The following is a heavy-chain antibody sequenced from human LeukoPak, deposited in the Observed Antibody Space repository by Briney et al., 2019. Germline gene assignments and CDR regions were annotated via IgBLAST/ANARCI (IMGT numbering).Heavy chain of an antibody. D-gene: IGHD1-26*01. Sequence: SVKVSCKASGGTFSSYAISWERQAPGQGLEWMGGIIPIFGTANYAQKFQGRVTITTDESTSTAYMELSSLRSEDTAVYYCAREGGWELFANRNYYYYMDVWGKGTTVTVSS. V-gene: IGHV1-69*05. J-gene: IGHJ6*03. CDR3: AREGGWELFANRNYYYYMDV. CDR2: IIPIFGTA. CDR1: GGTFSSYA.